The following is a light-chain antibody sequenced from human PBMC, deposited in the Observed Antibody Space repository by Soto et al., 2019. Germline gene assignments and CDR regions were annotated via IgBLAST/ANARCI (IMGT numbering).Light chain of an antibody. CDR3: QQYNNWPWT. V-gene: IGKV3-15*01. J-gene: IGKJ1*01. CDR1: QSVSSN. Sequence: EIVMTQSPATLSVSPGERATLSCRASQSVSSNFAWYQQQPGQAPRLLIYGASTRATGIPARFSGSGSGTEFTLTISSLQSEDFAVYYCQQYNNWPWTFGQGTKVEIQ. CDR2: GAS.